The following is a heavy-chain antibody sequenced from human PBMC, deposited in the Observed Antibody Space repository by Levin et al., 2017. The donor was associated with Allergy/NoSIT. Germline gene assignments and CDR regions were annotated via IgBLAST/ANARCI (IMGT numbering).Heavy chain of an antibody. CDR2: IWYDGNRK. V-gene: IGHV3-33*01. CDR1: GFMFSSFG. J-gene: IGHJ4*02. D-gene: IGHD2-15*01. Sequence: TGGSLRLSCAASGFMFSSFGMHWVRQAPGKGLEWVAVIWYDGNRKYYADSVKGRFTISRDNSKNTLYLQMNSLRADDTAVYYCARLAISDLGYCSRSSCYPDYWGRGTLVTVSS. CDR3: ARLAISDLGYCSRSSCYPDY.